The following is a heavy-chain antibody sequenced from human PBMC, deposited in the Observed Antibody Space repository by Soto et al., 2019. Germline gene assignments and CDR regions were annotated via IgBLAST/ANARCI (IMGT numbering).Heavy chain of an antibody. J-gene: IGHJ5*02. V-gene: IGHV4-39*01. CDR3: ARHFLTWAMVRENWFDP. Sequence: PSETLSLTCTVSGGSISSSSYYWGWIRQPPGKGLEWIGSIYYSGSTYYNPSLKSRITISVDTSKNQFSLKLSSVTAADTAVYYCARHFLTWAMVRENWFDPWGQGTLVTVSS. D-gene: IGHD3-10*01. CDR1: GGSISSSSYY. CDR2: IYYSGST.